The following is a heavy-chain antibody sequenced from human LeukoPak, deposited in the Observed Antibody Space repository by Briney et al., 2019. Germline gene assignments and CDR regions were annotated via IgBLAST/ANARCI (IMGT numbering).Heavy chain of an antibody. CDR2: ISYSGST. J-gene: IGHJ4*02. CDR1: GGSISSSSYN. Sequence: SETLSLTCTVSGGSISSSSYNWGWVRQPPGKGLEWIGSISYSGSTFYNPSLKSRVTLSVDTSKSQFSLKLTSVTAADTAVYFCARGYCRGGSCYRTFFDQWGQGTLVTVSS. V-gene: IGHV4-39*01. CDR3: ARGYCRGGSCYRTFFDQ. D-gene: IGHD2-15*01.